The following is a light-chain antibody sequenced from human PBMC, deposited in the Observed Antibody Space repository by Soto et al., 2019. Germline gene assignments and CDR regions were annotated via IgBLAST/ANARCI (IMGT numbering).Light chain of an antibody. V-gene: IGKV1-33*01. CDR3: QKYDNLPSLT. Sequence: IQMTQSPSSLSASVGDRVTITCRASQDIRNYLNWYQQKPGKAPKLLIYDAFNLETGVPSRFRGSRSGRDFSLTISSLQPEDSGTYYCQKYDNLPSLTFGGGTKVDIK. J-gene: IGKJ4*01. CDR2: DAF. CDR1: QDIRNY.